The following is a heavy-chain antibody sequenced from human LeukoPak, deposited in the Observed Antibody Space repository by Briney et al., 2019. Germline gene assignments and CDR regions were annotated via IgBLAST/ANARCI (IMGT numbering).Heavy chain of an antibody. J-gene: IGHJ4*02. D-gene: IGHD2-2*01. Sequence: GGSLRLSCATSGFTFSTYWMHWVRQVPGKGLVWVARIKGDGSSTRHADSMKGRFTISRDNARNTLYLQMNSLRDEDTAVYYCVREGLECSGSSCQRAAFDYWGQGTLVTVSS. CDR1: GFTFSTYW. CDR3: VREGLECSGSSCQRAAFDY. CDR2: IKGDGSST. V-gene: IGHV3-74*01.